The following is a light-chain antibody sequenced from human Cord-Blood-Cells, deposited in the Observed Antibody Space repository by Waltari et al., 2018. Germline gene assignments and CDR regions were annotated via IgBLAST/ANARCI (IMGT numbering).Light chain of an antibody. Sequence: DIVMTQSPDPLAVSLRGSAPINCTPSPSVLYSSNNKNYLAWYQQKPGQPPKLLIYWASTRESGVPDRFSGSGSGTDFTLTISSLQAEDVAVYYCQQYYSTPFTFGPGTKVDIK. V-gene: IGKV4-1*01. CDR3: QQYYSTPFT. CDR2: WAS. CDR1: PSVLYSSNNKNY. J-gene: IGKJ3*01.